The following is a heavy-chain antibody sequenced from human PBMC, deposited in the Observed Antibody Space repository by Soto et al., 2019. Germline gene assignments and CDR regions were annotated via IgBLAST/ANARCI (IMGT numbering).Heavy chain of an antibody. Sequence: SETLSLTCTVSGGSISSSSYYWGWIRQPPGKGLEWLGSIYYSGSTYYNPSLKSRVTISVDTSKNQFSLKLSSVTAADTAVYYCARQPPRQGGDWGQGTLVTVSS. V-gene: IGHV4-39*01. CDR1: GGSISSSSYY. D-gene: IGHD2-15*01. CDR2: IYYSGST. CDR3: ARQPPRQGGD. J-gene: IGHJ4*02.